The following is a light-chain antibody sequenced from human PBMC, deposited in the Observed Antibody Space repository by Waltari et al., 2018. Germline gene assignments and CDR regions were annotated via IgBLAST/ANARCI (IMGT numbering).Light chain of an antibody. CDR1: QSISSW. J-gene: IGKJ1*01. CDR2: KAS. Sequence: DIQMTQSPSTLSASVGDRVIITCRASQSISSWLAWYQQKPGKAPNLLIYKASSLESGVPSRFSGGGSGTEFTLTISSLQPDDFATYYCQQSNSYSRTFGQGTKVEIK. CDR3: QQSNSYSRT. V-gene: IGKV1-5*03.